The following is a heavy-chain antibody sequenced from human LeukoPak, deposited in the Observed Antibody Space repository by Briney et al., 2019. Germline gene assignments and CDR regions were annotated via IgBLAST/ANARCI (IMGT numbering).Heavy chain of an antibody. CDR2: IYYSGTT. V-gene: IGHV4-59*08. CDR3: AKSYDSSGYYLVFGS. D-gene: IGHD3-22*01. J-gene: IGHJ4*02. Sequence: PSETLSLTCIVSGGSISTYYWSWIRQPPGKGLEWIGYIYYSGTTNYNPSLKSRVTMSVDTSKNQFSLKLRSVTAADTAVYYCAKSYDSSGYYLVFGSWGQGTLVTVSS. CDR1: GGSISTYY.